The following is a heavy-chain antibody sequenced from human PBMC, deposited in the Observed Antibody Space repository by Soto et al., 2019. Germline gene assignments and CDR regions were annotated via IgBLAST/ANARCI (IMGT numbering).Heavy chain of an antibody. CDR1: GDSTSNYY. CDR3: ACLRGKRCSPIDY. CDR2: ISYSGNT. J-gene: IGHJ4*02. V-gene: IGHV4-59*01. Sequence: SETLSLTCLISGDSTSNYYWSWIRQSPGKGLELIGYISYSGNTNYNPSLKSRVTISVDTSKDKLSLKVTSVTAADTAMDYCACLRGKRCSPIDYAGQGTLVTVSS. D-gene: IGHD2-15*01.